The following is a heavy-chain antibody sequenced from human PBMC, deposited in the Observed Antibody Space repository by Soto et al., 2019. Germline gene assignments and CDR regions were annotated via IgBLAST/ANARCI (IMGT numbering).Heavy chain of an antibody. D-gene: IGHD6-19*01. J-gene: IGHJ3*02. CDR1: GYTFTSYG. CDR2: ISAHNGNT. CDR3: ARDGEGIAVPGNSFDI. V-gene: IGHV1-18*01. Sequence: ASVKVSCKCSGYTFTSYGIRWVRQAPGQGLEWMGWISAHNGNTDYAQKVQGRVTVTRDTSTSTAYMELRSLRSDDTAVYYCARDGEGIAVPGNSFDIWGQGTMVTVSS.